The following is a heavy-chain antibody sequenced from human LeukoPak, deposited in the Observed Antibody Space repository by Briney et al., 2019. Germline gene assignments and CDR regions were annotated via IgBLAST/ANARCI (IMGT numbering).Heavy chain of an antibody. D-gene: IGHD6-19*01. V-gene: IGHV4-59*12. Sequence: PSETLSLTCTVSGGSISSYYWSWIRQPPGKGLEWIGYIYYSGTTNYNPSLKSRVTIPVDTSQNQFSLKLSSVTAAAQAVYYCARDSSGLNCFEPWGKGTLVTVSS. CDR2: IYYSGTT. CDR3: ARDSSGLNCFEP. J-gene: IGHJ5*02. CDR1: GGSISSYY.